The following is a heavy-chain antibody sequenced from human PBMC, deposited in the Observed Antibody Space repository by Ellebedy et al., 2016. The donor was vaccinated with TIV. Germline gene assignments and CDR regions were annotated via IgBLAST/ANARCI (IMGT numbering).Heavy chain of an antibody. CDR2: IRGRDGRT. CDR1: GFTFSSHA. CDR3: ARDDALDGGYLDS. V-gene: IGHV3-23*01. D-gene: IGHD3-16*01. Sequence: GESLKIPCAASGFTFSSHAMSWVRQVPGKGLEWFSSIRGRDGRTSYTDSAKGRFTISRDNSKNTLFLQMNNLRVEDTAMYYCARDDALDGGYLDSWGQGTLVTVSS. J-gene: IGHJ4*02.